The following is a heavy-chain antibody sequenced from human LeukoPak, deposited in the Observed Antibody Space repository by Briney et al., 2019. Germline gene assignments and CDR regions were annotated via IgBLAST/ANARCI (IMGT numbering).Heavy chain of an antibody. J-gene: IGHJ4*02. D-gene: IGHD1-26*01. CDR1: GYTFTSYG. CDR3: ARVIAASGSYYGPFDY. V-gene: IGHV1-18*01. Sequence: ASVKVSCKASGYTFTSYGISWVRQAPGQGLEWMGWISAYNGNTNYAQKLQGRVTMTTDTSTSTAYMELRSLRSDDTAAYYCARVIAASGSYYGPFDYWGQGTLVTVSS. CDR2: ISAYNGNT.